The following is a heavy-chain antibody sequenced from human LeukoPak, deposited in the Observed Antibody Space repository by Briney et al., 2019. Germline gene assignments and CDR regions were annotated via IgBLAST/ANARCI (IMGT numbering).Heavy chain of an antibody. V-gene: IGHV3-7*01. D-gene: IGHD3-10*01. CDR1: GFTFSSYW. CDR2: IKQDGSEK. J-gene: IGHJ4*02. Sequence: GGSLRLSCAVSGFTFSSYWTSWVRQAPGKGLEWVANIKQDGSEKYYVDSVKGRFTISRDNAKNSLYLQMNSLRVEDTAVYYCARINTVRGPYWGNYFDYWGQGTLVTVSS. CDR3: ARINTVRGPYWGNYFDY.